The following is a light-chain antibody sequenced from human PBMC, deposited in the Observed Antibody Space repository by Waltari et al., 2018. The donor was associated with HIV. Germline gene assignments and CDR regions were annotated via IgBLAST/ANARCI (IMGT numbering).Light chain of an antibody. V-gene: IGLV2-8*01. CDR3: SSYGDSLRVL. CDR2: EVT. Sequence: QSALTQPPSASGSLGQSVTISCTGSSSDIGAYDSVSWFQQHPRSAPKLLLYEVTRRPLPVSGRFSGSRSGSTAFLTVAGLQPDDEATYFCSSYGDSLRVLFGGGTNVTVL. CDR1: SSDIGAYDS. J-gene: IGLJ3*02.